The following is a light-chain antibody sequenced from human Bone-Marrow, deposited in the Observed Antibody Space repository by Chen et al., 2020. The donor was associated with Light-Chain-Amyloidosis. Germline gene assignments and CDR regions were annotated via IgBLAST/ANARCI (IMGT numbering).Light chain of an antibody. Sequence: XVLXXPSSVXVAPGQTATIDCGGNNXGSTSVXWYXQTPXQXPLLVVYEDSDRPXXIPXRXSGXXSGNTATLTISRVEAGDEADYYCQVWXXXSDRPVFGGGTKLTVL. V-gene: IGLV3-21*02. CDR2: EDS. CDR3: QVWXXXSDRPV. CDR1: NXGSTS. J-gene: IGLJ3*02.